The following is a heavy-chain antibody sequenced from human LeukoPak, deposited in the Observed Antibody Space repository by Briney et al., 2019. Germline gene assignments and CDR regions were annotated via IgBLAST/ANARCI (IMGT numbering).Heavy chain of an antibody. CDR1: GGSIDITNY. J-gene: IGHJ4*02. CDR2: SSNGWTT. CDR3: TRESRPFCPFAY. Sequence: PSETLSLTCGVSGGSIDITNYWSWVRQAPGKGLEWLGESSNGWTTNYNPALRIQVAMSLDRANNQFSLSLTSVTAADTAVYYCTRESRPFCPFAYWGQGVVVTVSS. V-gene: IGHV4-4*02. D-gene: IGHD2-2*01.